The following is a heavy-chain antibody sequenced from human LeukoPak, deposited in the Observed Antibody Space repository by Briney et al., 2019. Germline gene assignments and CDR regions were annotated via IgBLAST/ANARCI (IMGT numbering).Heavy chain of an antibody. CDR1: GFTFSNYW. D-gene: IGHD6-6*01. J-gene: IGHJ4*02. CDR2: IKQDGSDK. CDR3: ARWTGSSSSLFDH. V-gene: IGHV3-7*01. Sequence: TGGSLRLSCAASGFTFSNYWMGWVRQAPGKGLEWVANIKQDGSDKYYVDTVKGRFTISRDNAKNSLSLQMDSLRAEDTAVYYCARWTGSSSSLFDHWGQGTLVTVSS.